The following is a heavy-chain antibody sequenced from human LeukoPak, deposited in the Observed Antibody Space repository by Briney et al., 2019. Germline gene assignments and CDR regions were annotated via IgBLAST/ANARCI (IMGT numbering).Heavy chain of an antibody. D-gene: IGHD6-19*01. CDR2: ISSDGRIT. CDR3: ARVSGWYWLDQ. Sequence: PGGSLRLSCEGSGYTFSSYAMHWVRQAPGKGLEYVAAISSDGRITYYANFVKGRFTISRDNSKNTLYLQMGSLRTEDMAVYYCARVSGWYWLDQRGQGTLVTVSS. CDR1: GYTFSSYA. V-gene: IGHV3-64*01. J-gene: IGHJ4*02.